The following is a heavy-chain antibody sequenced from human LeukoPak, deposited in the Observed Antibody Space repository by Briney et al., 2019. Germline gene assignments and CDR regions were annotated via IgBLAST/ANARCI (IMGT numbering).Heavy chain of an antibody. Sequence: QTGGSLRLSCSASGFTFSSYSTNWVRQAPGKGLEWVSYISSSSTTIYYAASVKGRFTISRDNAKNSLYLQMNSLRVADTAVYYCARGPYKEFWSGYSDYWGQGTLVTVSS. J-gene: IGHJ4*02. CDR2: ISSSSTTI. D-gene: IGHD3-3*01. CDR3: ARGPYKEFWSGYSDY. CDR1: GFTFSSYS. V-gene: IGHV3-48*01.